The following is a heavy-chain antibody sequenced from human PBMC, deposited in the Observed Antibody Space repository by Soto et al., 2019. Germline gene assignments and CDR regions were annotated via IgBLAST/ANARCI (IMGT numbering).Heavy chain of an antibody. CDR3: GTVLVGATGHTDSDS. V-gene: IGHV4-39*01. CDR1: GGAIYRSGYY. CDR2: IDYNGVT. Sequence: ETLSLTCTVSGGAIYRSGYYWGLIRQPPGRGLEWIGNIDYNGVTYSNPPLKSRVTISRDTSKNQFSLKLTSVTAAHTALYYSGTVLVGATGHTDSDSCGPGTLVPVSS. D-gene: IGHD2-15*01. J-gene: IGHJ4*02.